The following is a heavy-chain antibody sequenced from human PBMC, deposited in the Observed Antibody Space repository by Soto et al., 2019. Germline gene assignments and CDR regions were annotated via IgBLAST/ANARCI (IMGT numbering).Heavy chain of an antibody. CDR1: GYSISSSNW. V-gene: IGHV4-28*01. CDR3: VRHGSGSYYNYYYYYGMDV. J-gene: IGHJ6*02. D-gene: IGHD3-10*01. Sequence: SETLSLTCAVSGYSISSSNWWGWIRQPPGKGLEWIGYIYYSGSTYYNPSLKSRVTMSVDTSKNQFSLKLSSVTAADTAVYYCVRHGSGSYYNYYYYYGMDVWGQGTTVTVSS. CDR2: IYYSGST.